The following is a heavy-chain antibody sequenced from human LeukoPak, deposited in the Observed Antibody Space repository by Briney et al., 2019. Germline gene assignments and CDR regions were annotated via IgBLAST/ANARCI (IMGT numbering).Heavy chain of an antibody. D-gene: IGHD5-12*01. J-gene: IGHJ3*02. CDR1: GFTFSSYA. CDR2: ISSNGGST. V-gene: IGHV3-64*01. CDR3: ARGRYEKHAFDI. Sequence: GGSLRLSCAASGFTFSSYAMHWVRQAPGKGLGYVSAISSNGGSTYYANSVKGRFTISRDNSKNTLYLQMGSLRAEDMAVYYCARGRYEKHAFDIWGQGTMVTVSS.